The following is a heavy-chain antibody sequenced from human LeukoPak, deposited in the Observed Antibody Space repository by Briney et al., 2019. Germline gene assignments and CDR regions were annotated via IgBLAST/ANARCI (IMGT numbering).Heavy chain of an antibody. D-gene: IGHD2-15*01. CDR3: VRESIGFDY. CDR1: GFNFSTYN. CDR2: ISSSSRTR. J-gene: IGHJ4*02. V-gene: IGHV3-48*04. Sequence: GGPLRLSCAASGFNFSTYNVNWVRQAPGKGLDWVSYISSSSRTRYYADSAKGRFTISRDNAKDSLYLQMNSLRAEDTAVYYCVRESIGFDYWGQGTLVTVSS.